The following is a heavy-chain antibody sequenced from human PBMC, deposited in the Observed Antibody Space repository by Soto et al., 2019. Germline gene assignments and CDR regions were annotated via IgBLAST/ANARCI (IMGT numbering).Heavy chain of an antibody. CDR3: ARDEGIPNYYYYGMDV. CDR1: GGSISSGGYY. D-gene: IGHD2-21*01. V-gene: IGHV4-31*03. CDR2: IYYSGST. Sequence: SETLSLTCTVSGGSISSGGYYWSWIRKHPGKGLEWIGYIYYSGSTYYNPSLKSRVTISVDTSKNQVSRKLSSVTAADTAVYYCARDEGIPNYYYYGMDVWGQGTTVTVSS. J-gene: IGHJ6*02.